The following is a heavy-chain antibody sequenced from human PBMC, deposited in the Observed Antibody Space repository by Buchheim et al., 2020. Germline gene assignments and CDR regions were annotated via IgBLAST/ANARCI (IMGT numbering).Heavy chain of an antibody. CDR3: ARDWGGITISTFDY. J-gene: IGHJ4*02. CDR1: GFTFSSYG. D-gene: IGHD3-3*01. CDR2: IWYDGSNK. Sequence: QVQLVESRGGVVQPGRSMRLSCAASGFTFSSYGMNWVRQAPGKGLEWVAVIWYDGSNKYYAEYVKGRFTISRDNSKNTLYLQMNSLRAEDTAVYYCARDWGGITISTFDYWGQGTL. V-gene: IGHV3-33*01.